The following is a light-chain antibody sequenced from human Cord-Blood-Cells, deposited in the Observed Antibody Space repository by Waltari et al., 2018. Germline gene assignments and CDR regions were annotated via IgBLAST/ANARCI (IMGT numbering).Light chain of an antibody. CDR2: AVS. CDR3: SSYTSSSTLV. CDR1: SSDVGGYNY. V-gene: IGLV2-14*01. Sequence: QSALTQPAPVSGSHGQSLTISGTGTSSDVGGYNYVPWYPQHPGKAPKLMIYAVSNRPSGVSNRFSGSKSGNTASLTISGLQAEDEADYYCSSYTSSSTLVFGGGTKLTVL. J-gene: IGLJ2*01.